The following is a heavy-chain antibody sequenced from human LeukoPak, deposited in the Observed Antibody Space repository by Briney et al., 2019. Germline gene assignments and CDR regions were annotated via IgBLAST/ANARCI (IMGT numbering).Heavy chain of an antibody. CDR2: IIPIFGTA. Sequence: ASVKVSCKASGGTFSSYAISWVRQAPGQGLEWMGGIIPIFGTANYAQKFQGRVTITADESMSTAYMELSSLRSEDTAVYYCARDLGYCSGGSCYSGDSFDYWGQGTLVTVSS. CDR1: GGTFSSYA. V-gene: IGHV1-69*13. D-gene: IGHD2-15*01. J-gene: IGHJ4*02. CDR3: ARDLGYCSGGSCYSGDSFDY.